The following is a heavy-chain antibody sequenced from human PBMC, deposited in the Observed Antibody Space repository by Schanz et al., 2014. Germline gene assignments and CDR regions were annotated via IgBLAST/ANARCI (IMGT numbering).Heavy chain of an antibody. J-gene: IGHJ6*02. CDR3: ARNYGGHSEESDRYGMDV. V-gene: IGHV1-46*01. Sequence: QVQLVQSGAEVKKPGASVKVSCKASGYTFTRYYIHWVRQAPGQGLEWMGIINPSGGSKTYAQKFQGRVTMTSDTSTSTVYMELSSLRSEDTAVYYCARNYGGHSEESDRYGMDVWGQGTTVTVSS. CDR1: GYTFTRYY. CDR2: INPSGGSK. D-gene: IGHD4-17*01.